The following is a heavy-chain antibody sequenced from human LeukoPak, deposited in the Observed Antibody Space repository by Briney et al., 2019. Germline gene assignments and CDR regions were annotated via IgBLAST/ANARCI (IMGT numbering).Heavy chain of an antibody. CDR1: GGTFSSYA. V-gene: IGHV1-69*05. Sequence: SVKVSCKASGGTFSSYAISWVRQAPGQGLEWMGGVIPIFGTANYAQKFQGRVTITTDESTSTAYMELSSLRSEDTAVYYCARAYCSSTSCYRADVWGKGTTVTVSS. CDR3: ARAYCSSTSCYRADV. CDR2: VIPIFGTA. D-gene: IGHD2-2*01. J-gene: IGHJ6*04.